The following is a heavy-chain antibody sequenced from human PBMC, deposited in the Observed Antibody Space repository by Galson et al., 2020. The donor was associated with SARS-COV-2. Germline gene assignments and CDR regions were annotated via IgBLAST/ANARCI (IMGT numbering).Heavy chain of an antibody. D-gene: IGHD3-10*01. V-gene: IGHV4-34*01. CDR3: ARAEGGLLWFGESHYYYYGMDV. Sequence: SETLSLTCAVYGGSFSGYYWSWIRQPPGKGLEWIGEINHSGSTNYNPSLKSRVTISVDTSKNQFSLKLSSVTAADTAVYYWARAEGGLLWFGESHYYYYGMDVWGQGTTVTVSS. CDR1: GGSFSGYY. CDR2: INHSGST. J-gene: IGHJ6*02.